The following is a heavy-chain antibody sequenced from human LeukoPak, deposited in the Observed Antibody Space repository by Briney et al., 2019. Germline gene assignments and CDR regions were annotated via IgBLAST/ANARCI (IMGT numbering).Heavy chain of an antibody. V-gene: IGHV4-39*01. J-gene: IGHJ4*02. Sequence: SQTLSLTCTVSGNSISSGDNYWGWIRQPPGKGLEWIGSIYYSGSTYYNPSLKSRVTISVDTSKNQFSLKLSSVTAADTAVYYCARHEVDTASRGAYYFDYWGQGTLVTVSS. CDR3: ARHEVDTASRGAYYFDY. D-gene: IGHD5-18*01. CDR2: IYYSGST. CDR1: GNSISSGDNY.